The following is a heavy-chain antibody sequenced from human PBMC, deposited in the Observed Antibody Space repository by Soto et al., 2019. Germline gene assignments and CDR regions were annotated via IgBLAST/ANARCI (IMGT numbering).Heavy chain of an antibody. J-gene: IGHJ3*02. V-gene: IGHV3-23*01. CDR1: GFTFRNYG. Sequence: PWGSRRLSCAASGFTFRNYGMNWVRQAPGKGLEWVSTISTSVGVTYYADSVKGRFTFSRDNSKNTLYLQMNSLRAEDTAVYYCAKGNDRSGTYHLHDASDIWGQWTMV. CDR3: AKGNDRSGTYHLHDASDI. D-gene: IGHD1-26*01. CDR2: ISTSVGVT.